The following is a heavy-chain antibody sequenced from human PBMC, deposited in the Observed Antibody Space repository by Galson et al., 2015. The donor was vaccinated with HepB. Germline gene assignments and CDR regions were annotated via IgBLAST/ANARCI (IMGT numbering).Heavy chain of an antibody. Sequence: ETLSLTCAVSGGSISSGHWWSWVRQPPGKGLEWIGEIYHSGSTNYNPSLKSRVTISVDRSKNQFSLEVKSVTAADTAFYYCARESSSGYSLGSWGQGTLVTVSS. CDR2: IYHSGST. CDR3: ARESSSGYSLGS. D-gene: IGHD3-3*01. V-gene: IGHV4-4*02. J-gene: IGHJ4*02. CDR1: GGSISSGHW.